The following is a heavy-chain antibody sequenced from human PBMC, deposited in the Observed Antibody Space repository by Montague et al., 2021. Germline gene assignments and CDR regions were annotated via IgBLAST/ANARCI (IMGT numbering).Heavy chain of an antibody. D-gene: IGHD3-3*01. V-gene: IGHV4-4*08. J-gene: IGHJ4*02. CDR2: VYSNGNT. CDR3: ARTCWSGNHHPFDY. Sequence: SXTLSLTCTVSGGSIGHYYWSWIRQPPGKGLEWIGYVYSNGNTNFNPSLRGRVTISKDTSQTQFSLKLSSMTAADTAVYYCARTCWSGNHHPFDYWGPGTLVTVSS. CDR1: GGSIGHYY.